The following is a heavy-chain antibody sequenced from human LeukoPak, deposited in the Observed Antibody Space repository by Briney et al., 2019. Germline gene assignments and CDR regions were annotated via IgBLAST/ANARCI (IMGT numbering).Heavy chain of an antibody. CDR3: ARVGSGIAAVGWYEVWYYFDY. Sequence: AGGSLRLSCAASGFTFSSYSMNWVRQAPGKGLEWVSSISSSSSYIYYEDSVKGRFTISRDKAKNSLYLQMNSLRAEDTAVYYCARVGSGIAAVGWYEVWYYFDYWGQGTLVTVSS. V-gene: IGHV3-21*01. J-gene: IGHJ4*02. D-gene: IGHD6-13*01. CDR1: GFTFSSYS. CDR2: ISSSSSYI.